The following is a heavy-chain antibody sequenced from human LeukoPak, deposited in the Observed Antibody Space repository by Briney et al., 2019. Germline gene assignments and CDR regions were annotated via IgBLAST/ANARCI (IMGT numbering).Heavy chain of an antibody. Sequence: PGGSLRLSCAASGFTFSDHYMSWIRQAPGKGLEWVSYISSSSSYTNYADSVKGRFTISRDNAKNSLYLQMNSLRAEDTAVYYCARDRLRDIVVVPAAIWQRKNYYGMDVWGQGTTVTVSS. V-gene: IGHV3-11*06. J-gene: IGHJ6*02. CDR3: ARDRLRDIVVVPAAIWQRKNYYGMDV. CDR1: GFTFSDHY. D-gene: IGHD2-2*01. CDR2: ISSSSSYT.